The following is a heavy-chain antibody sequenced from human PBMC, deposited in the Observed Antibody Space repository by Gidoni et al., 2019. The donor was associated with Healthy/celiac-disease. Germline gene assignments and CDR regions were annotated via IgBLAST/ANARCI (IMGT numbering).Heavy chain of an antibody. D-gene: IGHD4-17*01. CDR3: AGPYGEVQDY. CDR1: GFTFSSYA. V-gene: IGHV3-23*04. CDR2: SSGSGGST. J-gene: IGHJ4*02. Sequence: EVQLVEPGAGLVQPGGSLRLSCAASGFTFSSYAMRWVRQAPGKVLEWVSASSGSGGSTYDADSVKGRFTISRDNSKNTLYLQMNSLRAEDTAVYDCAGPYGEVQDYWGQGTLVTVSS.